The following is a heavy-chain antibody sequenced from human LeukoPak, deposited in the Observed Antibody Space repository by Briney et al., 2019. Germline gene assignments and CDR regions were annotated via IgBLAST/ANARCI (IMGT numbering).Heavy chain of an antibody. V-gene: IGHV1-18*01. J-gene: IGHJ3*02. D-gene: IGHD1-1*01. CDR3: ARDTVLQLSPGLEAFDI. CDR1: GYTFTSYG. CDR2: ISAYNGNT. Sequence: ASVKVSCKASGYTFTSYGISWVRQAPGQGLEWMGWISAYNGNTNYAQKAQGRVTMTTDTSTSTAYMEMRSLRTDDTAVYYCARDTVLQLSPGLEAFDIWGQGTMVTVSS.